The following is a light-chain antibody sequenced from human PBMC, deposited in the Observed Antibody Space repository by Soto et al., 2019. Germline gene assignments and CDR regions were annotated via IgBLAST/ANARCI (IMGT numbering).Light chain of an antibody. CDR3: SPYTSSSTRV. CDR2: DVS. CDR1: SSDVGGYNY. Sequence: QSALTQPASVSGSPGQSITISCTGTSSDVGGYNYVSWYQQHPGKAPKLMIYDVSHRPSGVSNRFSGSKSGNTASLTISGLQAEDEADYYCSPYTSSSTRVFGTGTKLTVL. J-gene: IGLJ1*01. V-gene: IGLV2-14*01.